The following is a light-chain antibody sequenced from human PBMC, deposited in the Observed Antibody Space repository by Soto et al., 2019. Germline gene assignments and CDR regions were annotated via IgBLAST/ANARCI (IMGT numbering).Light chain of an antibody. J-gene: IGKJ1*01. V-gene: IGKV3-20*01. CDR1: QSVNNNY. Sequence: ERAPLSSRASQSVNNNYVAWYQQKPGQAPRLLIFRASNKATGIPERFSGSGSGTDFTLTISRPEPEDFAVYYCQQDHKSPQTFGQGTKVDIK. CDR2: RAS. CDR3: QQDHKSPQT.